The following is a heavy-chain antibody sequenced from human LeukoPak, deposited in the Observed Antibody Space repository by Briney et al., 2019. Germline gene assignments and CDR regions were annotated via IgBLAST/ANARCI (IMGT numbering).Heavy chain of an antibody. CDR1: GYTFTSYY. J-gene: IGHJ4*02. V-gene: IGHV1-46*01. CDR3: ARDANIVGATATGRLDDY. CDR2: INPSGGST. Sequence: ASVKVSCKASGYTFTSYYMHWVRQAPGQGLEWMGIINPSGGSTSYAQKFQGRVTMTRDTSTSTVYMELSSLRSEDTAVYYCARDANIVGATATGRLDDYWGQGTLVTVSS. D-gene: IGHD1-26*01.